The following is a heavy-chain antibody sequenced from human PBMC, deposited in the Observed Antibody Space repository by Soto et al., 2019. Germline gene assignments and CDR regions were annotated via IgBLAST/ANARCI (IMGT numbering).Heavy chain of an antibody. J-gene: IGHJ6*02. V-gene: IGHV3-30-3*01. CDR2: ISYDGSNK. CDR1: GFTFSSYD. D-gene: IGHD6-13*01. CDR3: ASSSWQLAGGGGMDV. Sequence: QVQLVESGGGVVQPGRSLRLSCAASGFTFSSYDMHWVRQAPGKGLEWVAVISYDGSNKYYADSVKGRFTISRDNSKNTLYLQMNSLRAEDTAVYYCASSSWQLAGGGGMDVWGQGTTVTVSS.